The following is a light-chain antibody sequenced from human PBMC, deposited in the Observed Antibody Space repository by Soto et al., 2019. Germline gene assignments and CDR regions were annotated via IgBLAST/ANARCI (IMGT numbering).Light chain of an antibody. Sequence: EIVITHSPATLSVSPGEIATLSYRASQSVSTYLACYQQKPGKAPRLLIYSASNRATGIPVRFTGSGSGTDFTLTISSLEPEDFAVYYCQQHHSSPRTFGQGTKVDIK. CDR2: SAS. CDR1: QSVSTY. V-gene: IGKV3-11*01. CDR3: QQHHSSPRT. J-gene: IGKJ1*01.